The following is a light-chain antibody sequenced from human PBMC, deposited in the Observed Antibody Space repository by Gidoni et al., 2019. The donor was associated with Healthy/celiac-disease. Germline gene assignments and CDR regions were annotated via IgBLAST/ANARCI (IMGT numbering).Light chain of an antibody. Sequence: EIVMTQYPATLSVSTGERATLSCRASQSVSSTLACYQQKPGQAPRLLIYGASTRATGIPARCSGSGSGTEFTLTISILQSEDFAVYYCQQYNNWPPLTFGGGTKVEI. CDR3: QQYNNWPPLT. V-gene: IGKV3-15*01. CDR2: GAS. CDR1: QSVSST. J-gene: IGKJ4*01.